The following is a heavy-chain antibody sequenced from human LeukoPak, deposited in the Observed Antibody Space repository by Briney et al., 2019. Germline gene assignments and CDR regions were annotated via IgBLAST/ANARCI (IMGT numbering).Heavy chain of an antibody. CDR1: GLTLSSYA. CDR3: AKQYSGGLYYFYY. J-gene: IGHJ4*02. D-gene: IGHD2-21*01. V-gene: IGHV3-23*01. CDR2: IGGST. Sequence: GGSLRLSCAATGLTLSSYAMIWVRQPPARGLEWVSAIGGSTYYADSVKGRFTISRDNSENTLYLQRNSLRAEDTAGYYCAKQYSGGLYYFYYWGQGNLVTVSS.